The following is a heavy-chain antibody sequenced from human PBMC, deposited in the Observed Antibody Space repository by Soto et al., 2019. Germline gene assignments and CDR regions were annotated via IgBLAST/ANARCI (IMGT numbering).Heavy chain of an antibody. V-gene: IGHV4-39*01. Sequence: PSETLSLTCTVSGGSISSSSYYWGWIRQPPGKGLEWIGSIYYSGSTYYNPSLKSRVTISVDTSKNQFSLKVNSLTAADTAVYFCSRRAPEGFDPWGQGTLVTVSS. CDR2: IYYSGST. CDR1: GGSISSSSYY. CDR3: SRRAPEGFDP. J-gene: IGHJ5*02.